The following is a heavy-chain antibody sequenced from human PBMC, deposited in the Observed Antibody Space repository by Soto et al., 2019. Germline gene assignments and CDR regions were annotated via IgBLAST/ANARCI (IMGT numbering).Heavy chain of an antibody. V-gene: IGHV4-39*01. D-gene: IGHD4-17*01. CDR1: GGSISSSSYY. CDR3: ARQDGDYYYYYYGMDV. Sequence: PSETLSVTCTVSGGSISSSSYYWGWIRQPPGKGLEWIGSIYYSGSTYYNPSLKSRVTISVDTSKNQFSLKLSSVTAADTAVYYCARQDGDYYYYYYGMDVWGQGTTVTVSS. CDR2: IYYSGST. J-gene: IGHJ6*02.